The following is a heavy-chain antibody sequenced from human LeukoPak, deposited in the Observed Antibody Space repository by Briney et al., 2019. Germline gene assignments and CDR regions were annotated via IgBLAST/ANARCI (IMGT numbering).Heavy chain of an antibody. Sequence: GASVKVSCKASGYIFTGYYMHWVRQAPGQGLEWMGWIKPNSGGTSYAQKFRGRVTMTRDTSISTAYMELSRLRSDDTAVYYCVRDRTKYCSSTSCPLDYWGQGTLVTVSS. J-gene: IGHJ4*02. CDR1: GYIFTGYY. CDR3: VRDRTKYCSSTSCPLDY. D-gene: IGHD2-2*01. CDR2: IKPNSGGT. V-gene: IGHV1-2*02.